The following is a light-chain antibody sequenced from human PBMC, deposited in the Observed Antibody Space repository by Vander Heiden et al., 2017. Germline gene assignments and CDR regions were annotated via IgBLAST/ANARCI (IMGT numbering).Light chain of an antibody. V-gene: IGLV1-40*01. J-gene: IGLJ3*02. CDR1: SSTFGPHDH. CDR2: GNT. CDR3: QSYDNSLVWV. Sequence: SVLTQPPSVSGAPGQTVVISCTASSSTFGPHDHVHWYQHVPGTAPKVLIYGNTNRPSGVTERFSGSKSGTSASRAITGLQAEDEADYYCQSYDNSLVWVFGGGTKLTVL.